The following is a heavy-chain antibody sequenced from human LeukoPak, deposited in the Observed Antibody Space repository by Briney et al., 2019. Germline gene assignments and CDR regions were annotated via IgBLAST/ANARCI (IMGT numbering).Heavy chain of an antibody. CDR2: IYYSGSP. V-gene: IGHV4-59*01. J-gene: IGHJ6*02. CDR1: GGSISSYY. CDR3: ARLGVVAATPDYYYGMDV. D-gene: IGHD2-15*01. Sequence: SETLSLTCTVSGGSISSYYWSWIRQPPGKGLEWIGYIYYSGSPNYNPSLKSRVTISVDTSKNQFSLKLSSVTAADTAVYYCARLGVVAATPDYYYGMDVWGQGTTVTVSS.